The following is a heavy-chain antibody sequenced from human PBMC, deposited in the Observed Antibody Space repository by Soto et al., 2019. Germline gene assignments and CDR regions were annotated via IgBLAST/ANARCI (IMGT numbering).Heavy chain of an antibody. J-gene: IGHJ5*02. CDR3: AYGQLYNRGVTPNRFHP. Sequence: EVQLLESGGGLIQPGGSLRLSCAASGLTFSSYAMSWVRQAPGKGLEWVSAISGSGGSTYYADSVKGRFTISRKNSKNTLYLQMNNPRAEDTTVYYCAYGQLYNRGVTPNRFHPWGQGTLVTVSS. CDR2: ISGSGGST. D-gene: IGHD3-10*01. CDR1: GLTFSSYA. V-gene: IGHV3-23*01.